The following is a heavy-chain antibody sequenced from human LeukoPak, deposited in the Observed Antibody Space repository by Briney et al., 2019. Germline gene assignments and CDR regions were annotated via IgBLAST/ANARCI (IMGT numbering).Heavy chain of an antibody. CDR1: GGSISSNSYF. V-gene: IGHV4-39*07. CDR3: ARDRVAAVGDAFDI. CDR2: IYYSGNT. J-gene: IGHJ3*02. D-gene: IGHD6-13*01. Sequence: SETLSLTCTVSGGSISSNSYFWAWIRQPPGKGLEWIGSIYYSGNTYYNPPLKSRVTMSVDTSKNQFSLKLTSVTAADTAVYYCARDRVAAVGDAFDIWGQGTMVTVSS.